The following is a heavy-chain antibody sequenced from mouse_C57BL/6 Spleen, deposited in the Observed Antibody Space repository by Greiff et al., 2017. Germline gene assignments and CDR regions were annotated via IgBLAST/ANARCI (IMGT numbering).Heavy chain of an antibody. CDR1: GFSLTSYA. V-gene: IGHV2-9-1*01. CDR2: IRPGGGT. CDR3: ARYGYDYDGAWFAY. Sequence: VQLVESGPGLVAPSPSLSITCTASGFSLTSYAISWVRQPPGKGLEWLGVIRPGGGTNYNSALKSRLSISKDNSKSQAFLKMNSLRTDDTARYYCARYGYDYDGAWFAYWGQGTLVTVSA. J-gene: IGHJ3*01. D-gene: IGHD2-4*01.